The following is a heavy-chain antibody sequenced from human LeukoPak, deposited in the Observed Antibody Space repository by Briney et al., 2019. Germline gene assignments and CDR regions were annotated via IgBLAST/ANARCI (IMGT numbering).Heavy chain of an antibody. CDR3: ARWSNRPTYSNYVRVYGMDV. Sequence: SETLSLTCSVSGVSISSGGFYWSWIRQFPGKGLEWIGEINHSGSTNYNPSLKSRVTISVDTSKNQFSLKLSSVTAADTAVYYCARWSNRPTYSNYVRVYGMDVWGQGTTVTVSS. V-gene: IGHV4-39*07. CDR2: INHSGST. J-gene: IGHJ6*02. CDR1: GVSISSGGFY. D-gene: IGHD4-11*01.